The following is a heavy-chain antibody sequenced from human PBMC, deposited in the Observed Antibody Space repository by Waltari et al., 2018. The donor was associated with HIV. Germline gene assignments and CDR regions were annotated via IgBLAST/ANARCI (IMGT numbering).Heavy chain of an antibody. V-gene: IGHV3-49*03. CDR3: ARGVNLRCTGDCYSAY. D-gene: IGHD2-21*02. CDR2: IRSKPYGGTR. J-gene: IGHJ4*02. CDR1: GFNFGAHA. Sequence: EVHLVESGGGLVQPGRSLRLSCKASGFNFGAHALTWFRQAPGKGLEWVGFIRSKPYGGTREYAASVKGRFTISRDDSKNIAFLQMDSLKIEDTAVYYCARGVNLRCTGDCYSAYWGQGTLVTVSS.